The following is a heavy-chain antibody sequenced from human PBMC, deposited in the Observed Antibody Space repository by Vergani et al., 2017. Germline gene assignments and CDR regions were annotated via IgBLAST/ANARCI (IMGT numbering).Heavy chain of an antibody. CDR3: AKQGNDFWSGYQARAFDY. J-gene: IGHJ4*02. V-gene: IGHV3-23*04. D-gene: IGHD3-3*01. CDR1: GFTFSDYY. CDR2: ISGSGGST. Sequence: VQLVESGGGLVKPGGSLRLSCAASGFTFSDYYMSWIRQAPGKGLEWVSAISGSGGSTYYADSVKGRFTISRDNSKNTLYLQMNSLRAEDTAVYYCAKQGNDFWSGYQARAFDYWGQGTLVTVSS.